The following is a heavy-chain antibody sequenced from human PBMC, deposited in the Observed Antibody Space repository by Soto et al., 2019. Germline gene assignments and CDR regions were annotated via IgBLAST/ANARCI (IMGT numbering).Heavy chain of an antibody. CDR1: GYTFTSYD. J-gene: IGHJ1*01. CDR2: MNPNSGNT. V-gene: IGHV1-8*01. CDR3: ARVRPPYCGGDCSPSRGYFQH. D-gene: IGHD2-21*02. Sequence: QVQLVQSGAEVKKPGASVKVSCKASGYTFTSYDINWVRQATGQGLEWMGWMNPNSGNTGYAQKFQGRVTMTRNTSISTAYMELSSLRSEDTAVYYCARVRPPYCGGDCSPSRGYFQHWGQGTLVTVSS.